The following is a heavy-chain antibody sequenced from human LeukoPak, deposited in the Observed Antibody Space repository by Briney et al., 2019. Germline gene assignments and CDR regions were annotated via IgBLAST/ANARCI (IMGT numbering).Heavy chain of an antibody. Sequence: GGSLRLSCAASGFTFSSYAMSWVRQAPGKGLEWVSAISGSGGSTYYADSVKGRFTISRGNSENTLYLQMNSLRAEDTAVYCCAKEYGSGSYYINYYYGMDVWGQGTTVTVSS. D-gene: IGHD3-10*01. CDR2: ISGSGGST. J-gene: IGHJ6*02. CDR1: GFTFSSYA. CDR3: AKEYGSGSYYINYYYGMDV. V-gene: IGHV3-23*01.